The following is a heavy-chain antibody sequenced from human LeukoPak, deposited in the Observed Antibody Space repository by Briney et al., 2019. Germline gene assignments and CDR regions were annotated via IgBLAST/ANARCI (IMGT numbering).Heavy chain of an antibody. Sequence: ASVKVSCKASGYTFTGYYMHWVRQAPGQGLEWTGWINPNSGGTIFAQKFQGRVTMTRDTSISTAYMELNRLKSDDTAMYYCSRRYCSGGTCYSDYWGQGTLVTVSS. CDR3: SRRYCSGGTCYSDY. J-gene: IGHJ4*02. D-gene: IGHD2-15*01. CDR1: GYTFTGYY. V-gene: IGHV1-2*02. CDR2: INPNSGGT.